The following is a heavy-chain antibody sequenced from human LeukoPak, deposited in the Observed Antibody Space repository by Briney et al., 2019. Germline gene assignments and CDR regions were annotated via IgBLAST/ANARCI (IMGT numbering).Heavy chain of an antibody. CDR2: INPNSGGT. CDR3: ARGPGPYGGNGEFDY. V-gene: IGHV1-2*06. D-gene: IGHD4-23*01. Sequence: GASVKVSCKASGYTFTGYYMHWVRQAPGQGLEWMGRINPNSGGTNYAQKVQGRVTMTRDTSISTAYMELSRLRSDDTAVYYCARGPGPYGGNGEFDYWGQGTLVTVSS. J-gene: IGHJ4*02. CDR1: GYTFTGYY.